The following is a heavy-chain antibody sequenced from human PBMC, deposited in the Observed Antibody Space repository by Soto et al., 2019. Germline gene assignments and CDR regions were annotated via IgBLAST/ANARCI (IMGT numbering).Heavy chain of an antibody. J-gene: IGHJ5*02. CDR1: GFSLRTSGVG. CDR3: AKSGSSGWYGWFDP. D-gene: IGHD6-19*01. Sequence: ESGPTLVNPTQPLTLTCIFSGFSLRTSGVGVGWIRQPPGKALEWLGFIYWNDDKRYSPSLKSRLTITKDTSKNQVVLTMTNMDPVDTATYYCAKSGSSGWYGWFDPWGQGTLVTSPQ. V-gene: IGHV2-5*01. CDR2: IYWNDDK.